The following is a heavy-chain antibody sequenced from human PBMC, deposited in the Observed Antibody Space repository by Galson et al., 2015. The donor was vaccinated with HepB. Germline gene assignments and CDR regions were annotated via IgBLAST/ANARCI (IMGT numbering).Heavy chain of an antibody. CDR2: ISYDGSNK. J-gene: IGHJ3*02. V-gene: IGHV3-30*04. CDR1: GFTFSSYA. D-gene: IGHD3-9*01. CDR3: ARFESLSHAFDI. Sequence: SLRLSCAASGFTFSSYAMHWVRQAPGKGLEWVAVISYDGSNKYYADSVKGRFTISRDNSKNTLYLQMNSLRAEDTAVYYCARFESLSHAFDIWGQGTMVTVSS.